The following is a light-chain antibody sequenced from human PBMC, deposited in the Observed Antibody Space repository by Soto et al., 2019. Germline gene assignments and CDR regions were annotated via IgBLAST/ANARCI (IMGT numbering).Light chain of an antibody. CDR1: QSISTY. CDR2: AAS. CDR3: QQSYSTPLT. V-gene: IGKV1-39*01. Sequence: DIQMTQSPSSLSASVGDRVTITCRASQSISTYLIWYQQKPGKAPKLLIYAASSLQSGVPSRLSGGGSGTDFTLTISSLQPEDFATYSCQQSYSTPLTFGGGAKVDIK. J-gene: IGKJ4*01.